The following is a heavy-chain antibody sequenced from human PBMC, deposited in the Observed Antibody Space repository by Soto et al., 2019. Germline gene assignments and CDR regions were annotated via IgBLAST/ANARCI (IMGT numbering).Heavy chain of an antibody. V-gene: IGHV1-18*04. CDR2: ISAYNGNT. J-gene: IGHJ4*02. D-gene: IGHD6-6*01. CDR3: ARDHESIAARPLDY. Sequence: ASVKVSCKASGYTFTGYYMHWVRQAPGQGLEWMGWISAYNGNTNYAQKLQGRVTMTTDTSTSTAYMELRSLRSDDTAVYYCARDHESIAARPLDYWGQGTLVTVSS. CDR1: GYTFTGYY.